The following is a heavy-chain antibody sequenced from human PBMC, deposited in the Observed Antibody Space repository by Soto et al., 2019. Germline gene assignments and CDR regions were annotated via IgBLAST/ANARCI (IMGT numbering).Heavy chain of an antibody. CDR1: GFTVSSNY. CDR3: ARDSSGWYSSRDY. Sequence: GGSLRLSCAASGFTVSSNYMSWVRQAPGKGLEWVSVIYSGGSTYYADSVKGRFTISRDNSKNTLYLQMNSLRAEDTAVYYCARDSSGWYSSRDYWGQGTLVTVSS. D-gene: IGHD6-19*01. V-gene: IGHV3-66*01. J-gene: IGHJ4*02. CDR2: IYSGGST.